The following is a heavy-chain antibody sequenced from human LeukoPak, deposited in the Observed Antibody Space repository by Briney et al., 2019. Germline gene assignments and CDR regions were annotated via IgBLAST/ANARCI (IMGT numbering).Heavy chain of an antibody. Sequence: SETLSLTCTVSGGSISSSSYYWGWIRQPPGKGLEWIGSIYYSGSTYYNPSLKSRVTIPVDTSKNQFSLKLSSVTAADTAVYYCARQGSGYYLIDYWGQGTLVTVSS. CDR3: ARQGSGYYLIDY. D-gene: IGHD3-22*01. CDR2: IYYSGST. J-gene: IGHJ4*02. CDR1: GGSISSSSYY. V-gene: IGHV4-39*01.